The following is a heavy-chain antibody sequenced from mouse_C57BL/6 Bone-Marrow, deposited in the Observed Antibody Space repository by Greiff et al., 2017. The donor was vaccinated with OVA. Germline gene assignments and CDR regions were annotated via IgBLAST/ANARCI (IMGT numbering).Heavy chain of an antibody. Sequence: VQLQQSGPELVKPGASVKISCKASGYTFTDYYMNWVKQSHGQSLEWIGDINPNNGGTSYNQKFKGKATLTVDKSSSTAYMELRSLTSEDSAVYYCARSHYYGTPYAMDYWGQGASVAVSS. CDR1: GYTFTDYY. J-gene: IGHJ4*01. CDR2: INPNNGGT. CDR3: ARSHYYGTPYAMDY. D-gene: IGHD1-1*01. V-gene: IGHV1-26*01.